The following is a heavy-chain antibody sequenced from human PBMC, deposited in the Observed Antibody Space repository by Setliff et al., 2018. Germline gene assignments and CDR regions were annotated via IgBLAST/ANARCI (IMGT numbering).Heavy chain of an antibody. D-gene: IGHD4-17*01. CDR3: ARDPNGDYVGAFDS. CDR2: ISPTSGYI. J-gene: IGHJ5*01. V-gene: IGHV3-21*04. Sequence: PGGSLRLSCTGSGFTLSDYSMNWVRQTPGKGLEWVSSISPTSGYIFYADSVRGRFTISRDNSRNTLYLEMNSLRAEDTASYYCARDPNGDYVGAFDSWGRGTLVTVSS. CDR1: GFTLSDYS.